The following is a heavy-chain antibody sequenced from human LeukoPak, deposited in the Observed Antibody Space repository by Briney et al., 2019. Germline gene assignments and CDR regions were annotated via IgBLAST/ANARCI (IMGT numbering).Heavy chain of an antibody. CDR1: GFTFSDYY. V-gene: IGHV3-11*01. J-gene: IGHJ4*02. D-gene: IGHD5-12*01. CDR3: ARDRYSGVY. CDR2: ISSSGSTI. Sequence: GGSLRLSCAASGFTFSDYYMSWIRQAPGKGLEWVSYISSSGSTISYADSVKGRFTVSRDNAKNSLYLRMNSLRAEDTAIYYCARDRYSGVYWGQGTLVTVSS.